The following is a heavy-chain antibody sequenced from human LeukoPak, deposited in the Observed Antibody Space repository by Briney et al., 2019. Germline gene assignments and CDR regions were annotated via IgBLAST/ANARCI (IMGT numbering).Heavy chain of an antibody. CDR3: AKDQRWELPQYADY. CDR2: ISGSGTST. J-gene: IGHJ4*02. V-gene: IGHV3-23*01. Sequence: GGSLRLSCAASGFTFSSCAMSWVRQAPGKGLEWVSGISGSGTSTYYADSVKGRFTISRDNSKNTLYLQMNSLRAEDTAVYYCAKDQRWELPQYADYWGQGTLVTVSS. D-gene: IGHD1-26*01. CDR1: GFTFSSCA.